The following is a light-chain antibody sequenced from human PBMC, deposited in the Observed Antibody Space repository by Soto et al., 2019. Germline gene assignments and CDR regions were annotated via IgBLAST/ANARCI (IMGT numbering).Light chain of an antibody. CDR1: SSDIGSYDY. Sequence: QSVLAQPASVSGSPGQSMTISCTGTSSDIGSYDYVSWYQQHPGKAPNLIIYEVTDRPSGVSNRFSGSKSGNTASLTISGLQAEDEADYYCSSFTSTSTRLFGSGTKV. J-gene: IGLJ1*01. V-gene: IGLV2-14*01. CDR3: SSFTSTSTRL. CDR2: EVT.